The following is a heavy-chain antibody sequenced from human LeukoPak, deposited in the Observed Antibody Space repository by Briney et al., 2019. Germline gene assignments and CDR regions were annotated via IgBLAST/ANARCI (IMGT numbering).Heavy chain of an antibody. CDR2: IYYSGST. D-gene: IGHD3-22*01. J-gene: IGHJ5*02. CDR3: AREQLLGYYYDSSGPHT. V-gene: IGHV4-61*01. CDR1: GGSVRSGSYY. Sequence: SETLSLTCTVSGGSVRSGSYYWSWIRQPPGKGLEWIGYIYYSGSTNSNPSLKSRVTISVDTSKNQFSLKLSSVTAADTAVYYCAREQLLGYYYDSSGPHTWGQGTLVTVSS.